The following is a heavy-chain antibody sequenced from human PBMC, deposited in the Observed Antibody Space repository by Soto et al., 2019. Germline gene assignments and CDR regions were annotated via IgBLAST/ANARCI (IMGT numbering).Heavy chain of an antibody. V-gene: IGHV3-23*01. D-gene: IGHD3-10*01. J-gene: IGHJ4*02. CDR1: GFTFSSYA. CDR3: AKASGGFGEFDY. Sequence: EVRLLESGGGLVQPGGSLRLSCAASGFTFSSYAMSWVRQAPGKGLEWVSAISGSGGSTYYADSVKGRFTISRDNSKNTLYLQMNSLGAEDTAVYYCAKASGGFGEFDYWGQGALVTVSS. CDR2: ISGSGGST.